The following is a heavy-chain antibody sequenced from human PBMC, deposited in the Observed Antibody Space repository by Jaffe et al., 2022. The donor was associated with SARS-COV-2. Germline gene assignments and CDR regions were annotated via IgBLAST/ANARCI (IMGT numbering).Heavy chain of an antibody. D-gene: IGHD1-26*01. Sequence: EVQLVESGGGLVQPGGSLRLSCAASGFTFSNYWMGWVRRAPGKGLEWVANIDQRGTDKYYEDSVKGRFTISRDNAENSLYLQMDSLRAEDTGVYYCARHGSRCFNYWGQGTLVTVSS. CDR1: GFTFSNYW. J-gene: IGHJ4*02. V-gene: IGHV3-7*01. CDR2: IDQRGTDK. CDR3: ARHGSRCFNY.